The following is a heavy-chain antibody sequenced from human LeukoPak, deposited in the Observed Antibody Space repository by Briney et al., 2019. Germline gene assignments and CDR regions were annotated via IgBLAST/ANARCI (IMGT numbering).Heavy chain of an antibody. V-gene: IGHV1-2*02. J-gene: IGHJ5*02. D-gene: IGHD3-3*01. CDR2: INPNSGGT. CDR1: GYTFTGYY. Sequence: AASVKVSCKASGYTFTGYYMHWVRQAPGQGLEWMGWINPNSGGTNYAQKLQGRVTMTTDTSTSTAYMELRSLRSDDTAVYYCARDGPRPSIFGVVIPFDPWGQGTLVTVSS. CDR3: ARDGPRPSIFGVVIPFDP.